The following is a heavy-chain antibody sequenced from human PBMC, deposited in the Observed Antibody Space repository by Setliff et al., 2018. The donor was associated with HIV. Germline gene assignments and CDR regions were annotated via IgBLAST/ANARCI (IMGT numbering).Heavy chain of an antibody. CDR1: GPSINIHY. Sequence: PSETLSLTCTVSGPSINIHYWSWIRQSPGKAFEWIGYIYSTGSTNYNPPLQSRVTISMVASRNQFSLKVTSVTAADTAVYYCAKGAGFYGDYTFDHWGQGRQVTGSS. D-gene: IGHD4-17*01. V-gene: IGHV4-59*11. CDR2: IYSTGST. J-gene: IGHJ4*02. CDR3: AKGAGFYGDYTFDH.